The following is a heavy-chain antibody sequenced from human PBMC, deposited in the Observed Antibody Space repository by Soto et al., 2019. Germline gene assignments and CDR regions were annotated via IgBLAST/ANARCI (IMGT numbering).Heavy chain of an antibody. V-gene: IGHV2-5*02. CDR3: AHSPPTIFGVVILFDP. D-gene: IGHD3-3*01. J-gene: IGHJ5*02. CDR2: IYWDDDK. Sequence: SGPTLVNPTQTLTLTCTFSGFSLSTSGVGVGWIRQPPGKALEWLALIYWDDDKRYSPSLKSRLTITKDTSKNQVVLTMTNVDPVDTATYYCAHSPPTIFGVVILFDPWGQGTLVTVSS. CDR1: GFSLSTSGVG.